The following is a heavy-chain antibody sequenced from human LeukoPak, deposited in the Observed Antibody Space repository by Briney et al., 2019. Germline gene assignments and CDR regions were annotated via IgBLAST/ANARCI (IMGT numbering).Heavy chain of an antibody. D-gene: IGHD2-15*01. CDR2: ISGSSTYI. Sequence: GGSLRLSCAASGFTFSSYTMNWVRQAPGKGLEWVSSISGSSTYIYYADSVRGRFTISRDDAKNSLYLQMNSLRAEDTAVYYCARDHCSGGSCYSFYYYYYMDVWGKGTTVTVSS. CDR3: ARDHCSGGSCYSFYYYYYMDV. V-gene: IGHV3-21*01. J-gene: IGHJ6*03. CDR1: GFTFSSYT.